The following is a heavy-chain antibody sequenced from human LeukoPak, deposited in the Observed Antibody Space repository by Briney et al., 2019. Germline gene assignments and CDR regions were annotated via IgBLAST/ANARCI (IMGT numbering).Heavy chain of an antibody. CDR3: AREIVVVVAVLNWFDP. Sequence: ASVKVSCKASGYTFTGYYMHWVRQAPGQGLEWMGWINPNSGGTNYAQKFQGRVTMTRDTSISTAYMELSRLRSDDTAVYYRAREIVVVVAVLNWFDPWGQGTLVTVSS. CDR2: INPNSGGT. V-gene: IGHV1-2*02. CDR1: GYTFTGYY. J-gene: IGHJ5*02. D-gene: IGHD2-15*01.